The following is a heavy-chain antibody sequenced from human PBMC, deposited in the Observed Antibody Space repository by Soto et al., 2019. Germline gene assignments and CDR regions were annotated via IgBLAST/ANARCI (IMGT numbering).Heavy chain of an antibody. V-gene: IGHV4-30-4*01. CDR3: ARALETYYYDSSGSYYFDY. CDR1: GGSISSGDYY. J-gene: IGHJ4*02. D-gene: IGHD3-22*01. Sequence: SETLSLTCTVSGGSISSGDYYWSWIRQPPGKGLEWIGYIYYSGSTYYNPSLKSRVTISVDTSKNQFSLKLSSVTAADTAVYYCARALETYYYDSSGSYYFDYWGQGTLVTVSS. CDR2: IYYSGST.